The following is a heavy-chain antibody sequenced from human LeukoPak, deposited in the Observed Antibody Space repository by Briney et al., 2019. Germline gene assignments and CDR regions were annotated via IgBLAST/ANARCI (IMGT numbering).Heavy chain of an antibody. CDR3: ASLNYDSSGYFNNY. D-gene: IGHD3-22*01. V-gene: IGHV4-59*08. Sequence: PSETLSLTCTVSGGSISSYYWSWIRQPPGKGLEWIGYVFDSGSTNYNPSLKSRVTISVDTSKSQFSLRLSSVTAADTAVYYCASLNYDSSGYFNNYWGQGTLVTVSS. CDR1: GGSISSYY. CDR2: VFDSGST. J-gene: IGHJ4*02.